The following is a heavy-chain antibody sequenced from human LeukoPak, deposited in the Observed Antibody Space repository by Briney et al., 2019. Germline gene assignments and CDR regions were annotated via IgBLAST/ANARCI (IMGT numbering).Heavy chain of an antibody. V-gene: IGHV3-23*01. J-gene: IGHJ4*02. CDR3: AKEPDGGVIITDDY. CDR2: ISGSGGST. D-gene: IGHD3-10*01. Sequence: PGGSLRLSCAASGFTFSSYAMSWVRQAPGKGLEWVSAISGSGGSTYYADSVKGRFTISRDNSKNTLYPQMNSLRAEDTAVYYCAKEPDGGVIITDDYWGQGTLVTVSS. CDR1: GFTFSSYA.